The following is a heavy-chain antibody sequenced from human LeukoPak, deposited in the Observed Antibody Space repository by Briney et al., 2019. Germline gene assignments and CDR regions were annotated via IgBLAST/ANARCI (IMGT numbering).Heavy chain of an antibody. CDR3: ARAAPYSSSWYVWDY. CDR2: IHPNTGGT. J-gene: IGHJ4*02. D-gene: IGHD6-13*01. V-gene: IGHV1-2*02. CDR1: GYSFSTHW. Sequence: ASVKVSCKASGYSFSTHWMHWVRQAPGQGLEWMGWIHPNTGGTYYAQKFQGRVTLTMDTSTRTAYMELSRLRSDDTAVYYCARAAPYSSSWYVWDYWGQGTLVTVSS.